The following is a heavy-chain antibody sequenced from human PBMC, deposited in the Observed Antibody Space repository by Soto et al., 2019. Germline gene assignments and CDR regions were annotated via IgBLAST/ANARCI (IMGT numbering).Heavy chain of an antibody. J-gene: IGHJ4*02. CDR2: IKQDGSEK. Sequence: GGSLRLSCAASGSTFSSYQMNWVRQAPGKGLEWVANIKQDGSEKYYVDSVKGRFTISRDNAKNSLYLEMNSLRAEDTAVYYCARVAPYYYGSGSYYFDYWGQGTLVTVSS. CDR1: GSTFSSYQ. D-gene: IGHD3-10*01. CDR3: ARVAPYYYGSGSYYFDY. V-gene: IGHV3-7*01.